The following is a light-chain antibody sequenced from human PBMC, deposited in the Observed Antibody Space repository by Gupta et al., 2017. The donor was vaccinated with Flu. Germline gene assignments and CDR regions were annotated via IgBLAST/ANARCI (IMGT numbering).Light chain of an antibody. CDR3: QCFDDTAWV. CDR1: TGSIDSKS. Sequence: FMLTQPHSVSESPGKTVTISCTRNTGSIDSKSVQWYQQRPGSAPTTVIYEDYQRPPGVSERFSGSIDRSSKSASLTISGLETEDDAYYYCQCFDDTAWVVGGGTKLTVL. V-gene: IGLV6-57*03. J-gene: IGLJ3*02. CDR2: EDY.